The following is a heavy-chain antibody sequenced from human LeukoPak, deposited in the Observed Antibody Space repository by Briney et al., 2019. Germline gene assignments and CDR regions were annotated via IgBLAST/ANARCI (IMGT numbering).Heavy chain of an antibody. Sequence: ASVKVSCKASGYTFTSYAMHWVRQAPGQRLEWKGWINAGNGNTKYSQKFQGRVTITRDTSASTAYMELSSLRSEDTAVYYRARASPYGSGSYYNGFDYWGQGTLVTVSS. J-gene: IGHJ4*02. CDR1: GYTFTSYA. D-gene: IGHD3-10*01. V-gene: IGHV1-3*01. CDR2: INAGNGNT. CDR3: ARASPYGSGSYYNGFDY.